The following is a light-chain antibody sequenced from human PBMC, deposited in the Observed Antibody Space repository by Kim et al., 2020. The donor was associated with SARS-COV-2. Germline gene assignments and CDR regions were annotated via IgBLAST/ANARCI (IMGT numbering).Light chain of an antibody. CDR1: QNILYSFNNKIC. Sequence: ATINCKSSQNILYSFNNKICLAWYQQKPGQPPKLRIYWASTRESGVPDRFSGGGSGTDFTLTISSLQAEDVAVYYCQQYYRTPLTFGQGTRLEIK. CDR3: QQYYRTPLT. V-gene: IGKV4-1*01. J-gene: IGKJ5*01. CDR2: WAS.